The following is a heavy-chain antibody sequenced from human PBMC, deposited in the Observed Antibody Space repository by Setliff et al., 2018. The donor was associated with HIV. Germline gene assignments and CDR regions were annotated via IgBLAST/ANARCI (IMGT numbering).Heavy chain of an antibody. CDR1: GYTFINYG. Sequence: ASVKVSCKAPGYTFINYGVTWVRQAPGQGLEWMAWISAYNGNTNYADNVQGRVTVTTDTSTSTAYMELRSLRSDDTAVYYCARDSALGSARGYYMDVWGKGTTVTVSS. V-gene: IGHV1-18*01. J-gene: IGHJ6*03. D-gene: IGHD3-10*01. CDR3: ARDSALGSARGYYMDV. CDR2: ISAYNGNT.